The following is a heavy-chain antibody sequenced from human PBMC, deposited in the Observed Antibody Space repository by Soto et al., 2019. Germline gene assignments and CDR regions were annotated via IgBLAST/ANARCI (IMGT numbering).Heavy chain of an antibody. J-gene: IGHJ4*02. D-gene: IGHD3-22*01. CDR2: IYYSGST. CDR1: GGCVSSGSDY. V-gene: IGHV4-61*01. Sequence: LALTCTVSGGCVSSGSDYWRWIRQPPGKGLEWIGYIYYSGSTNYNPSLKSRVTISVDTSKNQFSLKLSSVTAADTAVYYCARDGRDSSGYQYFDYWGQGTLVTVSS. CDR3: ARDGRDSSGYQYFDY.